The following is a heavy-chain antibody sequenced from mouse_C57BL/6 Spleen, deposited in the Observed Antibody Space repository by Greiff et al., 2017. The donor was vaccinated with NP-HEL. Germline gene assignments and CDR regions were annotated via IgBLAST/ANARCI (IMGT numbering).Heavy chain of an antibody. Sequence: VQLKQPGAELVKPGASVKLSCKASGYTFTSYWMHWVKQRPGRGLEWIGRIDPNSGGTKYNEKFKSKATLTVDKPSSTAYMQLSSLTSEDSAVYYCARDWDDAMDYWGQGTSVTVSS. CDR3: ARDWDDAMDY. J-gene: IGHJ4*01. V-gene: IGHV1-72*01. CDR1: GYTFTSYW. CDR2: IDPNSGGT. D-gene: IGHD4-1*01.